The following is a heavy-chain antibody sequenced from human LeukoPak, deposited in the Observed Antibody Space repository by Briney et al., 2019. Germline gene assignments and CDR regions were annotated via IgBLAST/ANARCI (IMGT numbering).Heavy chain of an antibody. J-gene: IGHJ6*02. CDR1: GGAFINYA. CDR3: ARAAIVVVPAAVYYYYYGMDV. V-gene: IGHV1-69*13. D-gene: IGHD2-2*01. Sequence: GASVKVSCKASGGAFINYALNWVRQAPGQGLEWLGGIIPVLGTPSYAQKFQGRVTINANESTTTAYLELSSLRSEDTAVYYCARAAIVVVPAAVYYYYYGMDVWGQGTTVTVSS. CDR2: IIPVLGTP.